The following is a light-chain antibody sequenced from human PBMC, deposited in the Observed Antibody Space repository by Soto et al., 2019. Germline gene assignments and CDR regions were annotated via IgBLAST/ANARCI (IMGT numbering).Light chain of an antibody. Sequence: QSALTQPASVSGSPGQSITFSCTGGSSDVGGYNYVSWYQQHPGKAPKLMIFGVSNRASGVSNRFSASKSGNTASLTISGLQAEDEADYYCSSYTSSSTLVFGGGTKLTVL. CDR1: SSDVGGYNY. V-gene: IGLV2-14*01. J-gene: IGLJ2*01. CDR3: SSYTSSSTLV. CDR2: GVS.